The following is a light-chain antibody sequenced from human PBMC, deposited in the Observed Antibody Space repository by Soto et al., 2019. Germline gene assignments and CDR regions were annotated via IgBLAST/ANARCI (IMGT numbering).Light chain of an antibody. J-gene: IGKJ4*01. Sequence: EIVMTQSPATLSVSPGERATLSCRASQSVSDNLAWYKQTSGQAPRLLIYDASNRATGIPARFSGSGSGTDFTLTISSLEPEDFAVYYCQQRSNWPLTFGGGTKVDIK. CDR3: QQRSNWPLT. CDR2: DAS. CDR1: QSVSDN. V-gene: IGKV3-11*01.